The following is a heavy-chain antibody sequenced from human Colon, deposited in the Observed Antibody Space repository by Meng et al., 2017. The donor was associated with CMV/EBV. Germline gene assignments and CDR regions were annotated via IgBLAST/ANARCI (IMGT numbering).Heavy chain of an antibody. V-gene: IGHV1-3*01. Sequence: QVQLVQSGAEVKKPGASVRDSCKASGFTFTTYAIHWVRQAPEQRREWMGWINLGHGNTEYSQKFQGRITLTRDTSANIAYMELSSLISEDTAVYYCVRERAYNGYDYHRSFDYWGQGTLVTVSS. D-gene: IGHD5-12*01. CDR2: INLGHGNT. J-gene: IGHJ4*02. CDR3: VRERAYNGYDYHRSFDY. CDR1: GFTFTTYA.